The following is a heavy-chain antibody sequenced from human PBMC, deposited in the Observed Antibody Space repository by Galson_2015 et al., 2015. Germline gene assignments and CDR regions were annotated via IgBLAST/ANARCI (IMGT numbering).Heavy chain of an antibody. D-gene: IGHD6-19*01. Sequence: SLRLSCAASGFDFNNIYMSWVRQAPGKGLEWVATVKKDGSEKQYVDSVRGRFTISRDNAKNSLYLQMNSLRAEDTAIYYCARYMSGWNFDYWGQGTLVTVSS. V-gene: IGHV3-7*03. CDR2: VKKDGSEK. J-gene: IGHJ4*02. CDR1: GFDFNNIY. CDR3: ARYMSGWNFDY.